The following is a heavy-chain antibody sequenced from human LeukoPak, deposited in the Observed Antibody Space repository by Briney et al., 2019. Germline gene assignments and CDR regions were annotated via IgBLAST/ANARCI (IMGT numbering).Heavy chain of an antibody. V-gene: IGHV3-30*18. CDR1: GFTFSSYG. Sequence: GGSLRLSCAPSGFTFSSYGMHWVRQAPGKGLEWVAVISYDGSNKYYADSVKGRFTISRDNSKNTLYLQMNSLRAEDTAVYYCAKGPYYYDSSAYYRPDFDYWGQGTLVTVSS. CDR2: ISYDGSNK. J-gene: IGHJ4*02. D-gene: IGHD3-22*01. CDR3: AKGPYYYDSSAYYRPDFDY.